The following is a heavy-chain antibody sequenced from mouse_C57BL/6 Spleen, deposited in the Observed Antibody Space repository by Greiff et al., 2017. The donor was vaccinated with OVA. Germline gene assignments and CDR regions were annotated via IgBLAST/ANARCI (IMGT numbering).Heavy chain of an antibody. CDR2: INPSNGGT. CDR3: ARDGNYGGYYAMDY. D-gene: IGHD2-1*01. CDR1: GYTFTSYW. Sequence: VQLQQSGTELVKPGASVKLSCKASGYTFTSYWMHWVKQRPGQGLEWIGNINPSNGGTNYNEKFKSKATLTVDKSSSTAYMQHSRLTSEDTAVYYCARDGNYGGYYAMDYWGQGTSVTVSS. J-gene: IGHJ4*01. V-gene: IGHV1-53*01.